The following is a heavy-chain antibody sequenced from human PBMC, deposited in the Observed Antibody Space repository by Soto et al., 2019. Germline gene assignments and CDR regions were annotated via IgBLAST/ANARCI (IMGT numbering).Heavy chain of an antibody. D-gene: IGHD3-10*01. V-gene: IGHV3-23*01. CDR1: GFTLSMYA. Sequence: QSGGSLRLSCAASGFTLSMYAMNWVRQAPGKGLEWVSYISDGGDSTYYADSVKGRFTISRDNSKNTLYLQMNSLRAEDTAVYYYSKERGNFVEESDGFDVWGQGTKVTVSS. J-gene: IGHJ6*02. CDR2: ISDGGDST. CDR3: SKERGNFVEESDGFDV.